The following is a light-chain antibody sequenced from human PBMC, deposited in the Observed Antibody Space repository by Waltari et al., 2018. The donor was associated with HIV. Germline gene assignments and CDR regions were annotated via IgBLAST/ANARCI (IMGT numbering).Light chain of an antibody. Sequence: QSVLTQPPSASGTPGQRVAISCSGSSSNIGRNYVYCYRQVPGAAPKLLLYRNNQRHSGVPDRFSGSKSGASASLAISGLRSDDEADYYCAAWDDSLKNYVFGTGTRVTVL. V-gene: IGLV1-47*01. CDR1: SSNIGRNY. J-gene: IGLJ1*01. CDR2: RNN. CDR3: AAWDDSLKNYV.